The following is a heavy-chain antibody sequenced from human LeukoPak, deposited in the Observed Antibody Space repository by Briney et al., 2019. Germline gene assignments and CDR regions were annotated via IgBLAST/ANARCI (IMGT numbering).Heavy chain of an antibody. V-gene: IGHV3-23*01. J-gene: IGHJ4*02. CDR2: ISGSGGST. CDR1: GFTVSSNY. Sequence: GGSLRLSCAASGFTVSSNYMSWVRQAPGKGLEWVSAISGSGGSTYYADSVKGRFTISRDNSKNTLYLQMNSLRAEDTAVYYCAEGSSEGYWGQGTLVTVSS. CDR3: AEGSSEGY. D-gene: IGHD1-26*01.